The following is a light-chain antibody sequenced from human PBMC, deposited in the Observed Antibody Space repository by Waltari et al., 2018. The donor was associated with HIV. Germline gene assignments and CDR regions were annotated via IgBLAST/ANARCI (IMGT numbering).Light chain of an antibody. CDR3: CSYAGKGVVL. J-gene: IGLJ2*01. Sequence: QSAPTQPASVSGSPGQSGTISCIGTNADIGSSDHVSWFHQFSREAPRPLIYDVNKRSSMVSHRFSGSKSNTTASLTISGLQSEDEGDYYCCSYAGKGVVLVGGGTKLTV. CDR1: NADIGSSDH. V-gene: IGLV2-23*02. CDR2: DVN.